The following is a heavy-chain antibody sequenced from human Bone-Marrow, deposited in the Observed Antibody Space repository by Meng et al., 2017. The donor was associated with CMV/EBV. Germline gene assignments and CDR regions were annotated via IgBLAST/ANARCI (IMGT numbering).Heavy chain of an antibody. D-gene: IGHD2-2*02. CDR1: GFTFDDYA. CDR3: ARVLLPHYCSSTSCYSPYYYYYGMDV. CDR2: ISWNSGSI. J-gene: IGHJ6*02. V-gene: IGHV3-9*01. Sequence: SLKISCAASGFTFDDYAMHWVRQAPGKGLEWVSGISWNSGSIGYADSVKGRFTISRDNAKNSLYLQMNILRAEDTAVYYCARVLLPHYCSSTSCYSPYYYYYGMDVWGQGTTVTVSS.